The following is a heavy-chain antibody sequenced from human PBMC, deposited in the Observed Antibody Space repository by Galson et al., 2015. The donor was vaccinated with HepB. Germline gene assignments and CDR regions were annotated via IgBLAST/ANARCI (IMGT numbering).Heavy chain of an antibody. CDR1: GDSVSSNSVA. D-gene: IGHD2-8*02. CDR3: ARTDCTGGICSRPFDY. J-gene: IGHJ4*02. V-gene: IGHV6-1*01. Sequence: CAISGDSVSSNSVAWDWIRQSPSRGLEWLARTYYRSRWYNDYAVSVKSRVTINPDTPKNQFSLQLNSVTPEDTAVYYCARTDCTGGICSRPFDYWGQGILVTVSS. CDR2: TYYRSRWYN.